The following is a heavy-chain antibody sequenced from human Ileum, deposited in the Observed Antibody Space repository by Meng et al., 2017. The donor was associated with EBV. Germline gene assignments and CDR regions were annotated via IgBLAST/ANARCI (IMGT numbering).Heavy chain of an antibody. J-gene: IGHJ4*02. D-gene: IGHD3-22*01. Sequence: EGRPRLVEASAPPSLTCAVSGGSNDRSGWWSWARQPPEKGLEWIGETSHSGSTNYSTSLKSRVNISLDKSKNQLSLKLNSVTAADTAVYYCVSSDYYRSDYWGQGTLVTVSS. CDR2: TSHSGST. CDR3: VSSDYYRSDY. V-gene: IGHV4-4*02. CDR1: GGSNDRSGW.